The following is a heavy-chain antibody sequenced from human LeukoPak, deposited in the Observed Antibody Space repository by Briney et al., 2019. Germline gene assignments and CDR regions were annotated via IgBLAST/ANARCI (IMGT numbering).Heavy chain of an antibody. V-gene: IGHV1-69*13. CDR2: IIPIFGTA. D-gene: IGHD5-12*01. CDR3: ARFSGYDSFYHY. J-gene: IGHJ4*02. CDR1: GGTFSSYA. Sequence: GASVKVSCKASGGTFSSYASSWVRQAPGQGLEWMGGIIPIFGTANYAQKFQGRVTITADESTSTAYMELSSLRSEDTAVYYCARFSGYDSFYHYWGQGTLVTVSS.